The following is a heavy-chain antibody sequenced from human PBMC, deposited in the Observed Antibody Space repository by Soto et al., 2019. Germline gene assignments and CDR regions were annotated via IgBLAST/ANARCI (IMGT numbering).Heavy chain of an antibody. CDR3: AREAPYCTSATCPKFYDMDV. J-gene: IGHJ6*02. CDR2: IIPILNSP. Sequence: GASVKVSCKAPGGTFGSHAITWVRRAPGQGLEWLGGIIPILNSPAYAQKFQARVVITADEITNTAYMELNSLRFDDTAVYYCAREAPYCTSATCPKFYDMDVWGQGTTVTVSS. V-gene: IGHV1-69*13. D-gene: IGHD2-21*01. CDR1: GGTFGSHA.